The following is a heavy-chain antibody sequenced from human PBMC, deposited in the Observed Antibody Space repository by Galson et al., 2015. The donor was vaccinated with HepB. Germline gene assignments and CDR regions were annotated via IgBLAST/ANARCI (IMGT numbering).Heavy chain of an antibody. CDR2: TYYRSKWYN. CDR1: GDSVSSNSAA. V-gene: IGHV6-1*01. J-gene: IGHJ6*02. D-gene: IGHD3-9*01. CDR3: ARDNILTGYYPGGMDV. Sequence: CAISGDSVSSNSAAWNWIRQSPSRGLEWLGRTYYRSKWYNDYAVSVKGRITINPDTSKNQFSLQLNSVTPEDTAVYYCARDNILTGYYPGGMDVWGQGTTVTVSS.